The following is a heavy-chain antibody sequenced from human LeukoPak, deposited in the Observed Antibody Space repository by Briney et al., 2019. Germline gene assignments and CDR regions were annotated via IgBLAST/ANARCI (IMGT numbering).Heavy chain of an antibody. CDR2: IYPGDSDT. Sequence: GESLKISCKGSGYMFPNHWIGWVRQMPGRGLEWMGTIYPGDSDTRYNPSIHGQVTISADKSMTTAYIERHSLEASDTAMYFCAKSGGSRPLYFDSWGQGTLVTVSS. CDR1: GYMFPNHW. D-gene: IGHD2-15*01. CDR3: AKSGGSRPLYFDS. J-gene: IGHJ4*02. V-gene: IGHV5-51*01.